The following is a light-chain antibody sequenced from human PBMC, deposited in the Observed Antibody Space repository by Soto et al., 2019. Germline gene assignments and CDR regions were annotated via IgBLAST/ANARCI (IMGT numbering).Light chain of an antibody. CDR2: TNN. Sequence: QSVLTQPPSVSEAPRQRVTISCSGSSSNIGNNAVNWYQQLPGTAPKLLIYTNNQRPSGVPDRFSGSQSGTSASLAISGLQSEDEADYYCASWDDSLNGVVFGGGTKVTVL. J-gene: IGLJ2*01. CDR3: ASWDDSLNGVV. CDR1: SSNIGNNA. V-gene: IGLV1-36*01.